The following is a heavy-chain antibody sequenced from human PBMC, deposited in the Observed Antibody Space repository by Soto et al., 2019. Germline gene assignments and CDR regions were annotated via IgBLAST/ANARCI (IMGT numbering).Heavy chain of an antibody. CDR3: AREDWADKSRFDP. CDR1: GGSLSSGDYY. Sequence: QVQLQESGPGLVKSSQTLSLTCIVSGGSLSSGDYYWSWLRQHTGKGLEWIGYITYSGSTYYNPSLKSRVTISIDTSNNQFSLKLNSVTAAETAVYYCAREDWADKSRFDPWGQGTLVTVSS. V-gene: IGHV4-31*03. J-gene: IGHJ5*02. D-gene: IGHD2-21*01. CDR2: ITYSGST.